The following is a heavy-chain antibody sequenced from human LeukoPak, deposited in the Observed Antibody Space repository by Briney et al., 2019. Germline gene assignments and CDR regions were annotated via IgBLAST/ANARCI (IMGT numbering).Heavy chain of an antibody. J-gene: IGHJ3*02. V-gene: IGHV4-59*01. CDR2: INYSGTT. Sequence: PSETLSLTCTVSGGSISSYYWSWIRQPPGKRLEWIGYINYSGTTNYNPSLKSRVTMSVDTSKNQFSLKLTSVTAADTAVYYCATGQYCSGNRCYSGTFDIWGQGTMVSVSS. CDR1: GGSISSYY. D-gene: IGHD2-15*01. CDR3: ATGQYCSGNRCYSGTFDI.